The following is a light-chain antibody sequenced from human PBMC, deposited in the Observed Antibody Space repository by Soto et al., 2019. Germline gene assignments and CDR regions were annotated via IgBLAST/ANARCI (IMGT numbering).Light chain of an antibody. CDR2: GAS. V-gene: IGKV3-20*01. Sequence: VLPQSPATLSVSPGETATLSCTTSQGLNRNLAWYQQKLGQAPRVLIYGASNRATGIPDRFSGSGSGTDFTLTISRLEPEDFAVYYCQQYGSSGTFGQGTKVDIK. CDR1: QGLNRN. CDR3: QQYGSSGT. J-gene: IGKJ1*01.